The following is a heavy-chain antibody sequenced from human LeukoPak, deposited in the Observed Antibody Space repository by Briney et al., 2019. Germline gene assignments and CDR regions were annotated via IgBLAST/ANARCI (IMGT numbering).Heavy chain of an antibody. V-gene: IGHV3-33*01. D-gene: IGHD2-2*01. CDR3: ARDFCTSSACSMFDP. Sequence: RRSLRLSCAASGFTFDTFAMHSVRQAPGSGLEWVALIRYDGSKEYYAYSVKGRFTISRDNFKNTLSLQKTSLRAEDTAVYYCARDFCTSSACSMFDPWGQGTLVTVSS. CDR1: GFTFDTFA. J-gene: IGHJ5*02. CDR2: IRYDGSKE.